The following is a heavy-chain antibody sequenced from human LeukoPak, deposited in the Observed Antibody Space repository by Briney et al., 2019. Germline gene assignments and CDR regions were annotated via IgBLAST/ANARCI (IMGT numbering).Heavy chain of an antibody. CDR3: ARSLGERVTAPQFHFDY. CDR1: GGTFSSYA. Sequence: SVKVSCKASGGTFSSYAISWVRQAPGQGLEWMGGIIPIFGTANYAQKFQGRVTITADESTSTAYMELSSLRSEDTAVYYCARSLGERVTAPQFHFDYWGQGTLVTVSS. CDR2: IIPIFGTA. V-gene: IGHV1-69*13. D-gene: IGHD2-21*02. J-gene: IGHJ4*02.